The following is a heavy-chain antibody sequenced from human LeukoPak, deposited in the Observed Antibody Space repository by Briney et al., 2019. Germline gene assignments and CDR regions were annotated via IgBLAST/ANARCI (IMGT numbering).Heavy chain of an antibody. V-gene: IGHV4-34*01. CDR2: INQSGST. CDR3: ARRPIYDILTGYSNYYYYGMDV. D-gene: IGHD3-9*01. CDR1: GASFSGYY. J-gene: IGHJ6*02. Sequence: SETLSLTCAVYGASFSGYYWNWIRQPPGKGLEWIGEINQSGSTNYNPPLKSRVTISVDTSKNQFSLKLSSVTAADTAVYYCARRPIYDILTGYSNYYYYGMDVWGQGTTVTVSS.